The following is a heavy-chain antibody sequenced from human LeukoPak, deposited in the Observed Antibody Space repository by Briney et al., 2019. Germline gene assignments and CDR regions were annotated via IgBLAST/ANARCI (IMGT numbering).Heavy chain of an antibody. CDR2: INTNSGGT. V-gene: IGHV1-2*02. Sequence: AASVKVSCKASGYTFTGYYMHWVRQDPGQGLEWMGWINTNSGGTNYAQKFQGRVTMATDPSISTAYMELSRLRSDGTAVYYCARDPENYYDSSWGEGTLVSVSS. CDR1: GYTFTGYY. D-gene: IGHD3-22*01. J-gene: IGHJ4*02. CDR3: ARDPENYYDSS.